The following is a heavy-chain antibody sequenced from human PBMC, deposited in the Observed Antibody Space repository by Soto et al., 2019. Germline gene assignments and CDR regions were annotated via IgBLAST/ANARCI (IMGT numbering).Heavy chain of an antibody. V-gene: IGHV3-33*01. J-gene: IGHJ4*02. CDR1: GFTFSRFG. CDR3: ARGSWELHAPDY. Sequence: QVHLVESGGGVVQPGRSLRLSCAASGFTFSRFGMHWVRQAPGKGLEWVAVIWSDGSKQQYVDSAKGRFTISRDNSKNTLYVQMNNLRAEDTAVYYCARGSWELHAPDYWGQGTLVTVSS. D-gene: IGHD1-26*01. CDR2: IWSDGSKQ.